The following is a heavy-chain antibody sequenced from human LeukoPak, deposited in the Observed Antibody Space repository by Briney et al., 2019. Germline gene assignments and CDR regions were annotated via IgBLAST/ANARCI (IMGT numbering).Heavy chain of an antibody. V-gene: IGHV4-34*01. CDR1: GGSFSGHY. J-gene: IGHJ5*02. Sequence: PSETLSLTCAVYGGSFSGHYWSWIRQPPGKGLEWLGEINRSGSTNYNPSLKSRITISLDTSRNQFSLNLSSVTAADTAVYYCARDYSNYGWFDPWGQGTLVTVSS. CDR2: INRSGST. D-gene: IGHD4-11*01. CDR3: ARDYSNYGWFDP.